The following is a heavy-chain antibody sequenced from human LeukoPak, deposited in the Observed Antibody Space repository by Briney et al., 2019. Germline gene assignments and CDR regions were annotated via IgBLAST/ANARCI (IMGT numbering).Heavy chain of an antibody. J-gene: IGHJ4*02. V-gene: IGHV4-34*01. Sequence: PSETLSLTCAVYGGSFSGYYWSWIRQPPGKGLEWIGEINHSGSTNYNPSLKSRVTISVDTSKNQFSLKLSSVTAADTAVYYCARVRSRDGYNWYPDYWGQGTLVTVSS. CDR1: GGSFSGYY. D-gene: IGHD5-24*01. CDR2: INHSGST. CDR3: ARVRSRDGYNWYPDY.